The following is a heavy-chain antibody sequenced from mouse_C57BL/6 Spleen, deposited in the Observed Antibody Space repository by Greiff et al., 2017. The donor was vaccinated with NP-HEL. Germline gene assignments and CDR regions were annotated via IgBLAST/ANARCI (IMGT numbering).Heavy chain of an antibody. CDR3: ARDGYYPFAY. J-gene: IGHJ3*01. Sequence: VQLQQSGAELVKPGASVKLSCKASGYTFTSYWMHWVKQRPGQGLEWIGMIHPNSGSTNYNEKFKSKATLTVDKSSSTAYMQLSSLTSEDSAVYYCARDGYYPFAYWGQGTLVTVSA. CDR1: GYTFTSYW. CDR2: IHPNSGST. V-gene: IGHV1-64*01. D-gene: IGHD2-3*01.